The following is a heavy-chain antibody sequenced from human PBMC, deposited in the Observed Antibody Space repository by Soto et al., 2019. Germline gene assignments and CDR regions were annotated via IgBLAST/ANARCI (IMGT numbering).Heavy chain of an antibody. J-gene: IGHJ6*02. CDR3: ARDLKVVPYKSYIYYGMDV. CDR1: GFTFSNYT. CDR2: ISRSSTNI. D-gene: IGHD3-22*01. Sequence: PGGSLRLSCSASGFTFSNYTMNWVRQAPGKGLDWVSSISRSSTNIFYADSVKGRFTVSRENAKNVVYLQINSLSAEDTGIYYCARDLKVVPYKSYIYYGMDVWGQGTTLAV. V-gene: IGHV3-21*01.